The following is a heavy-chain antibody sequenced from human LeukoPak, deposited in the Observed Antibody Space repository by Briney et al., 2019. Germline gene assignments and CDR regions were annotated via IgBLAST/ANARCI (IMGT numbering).Heavy chain of an antibody. Sequence: ASVKVSCKASGYTFTGYCMHWVRQAPGQGLEWMGWINPNSGGTNYAQKFQGRVTMTRDMSISTAYMELSRLRSDDTAVYYCAREGCSSTNCHVLGDDNWFDPWGQGTLVTVSS. V-gene: IGHV1-2*02. CDR1: GYTFTGYC. J-gene: IGHJ5*02. CDR2: INPNSGGT. CDR3: AREGCSSTNCHVLGDDNWFDP. D-gene: IGHD2-2*01.